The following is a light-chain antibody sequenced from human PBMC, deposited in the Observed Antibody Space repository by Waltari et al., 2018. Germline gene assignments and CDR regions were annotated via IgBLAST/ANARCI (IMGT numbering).Light chain of an antibody. V-gene: IGLV2-8*01. Sequence: QSALTQPPSASGSPGQSVTMSCTGTRSDVGGYTSFPWYQQHPGTVPKLIIYEVSERPSGVPHRFSGSKSGNTASLTVSGLQAEDEADYYCSSYAGSNSHVFGTGTRVTVL. CDR3: SSYAGSNSHV. CDR2: EVS. J-gene: IGLJ1*01. CDR1: RSDVGGYTS.